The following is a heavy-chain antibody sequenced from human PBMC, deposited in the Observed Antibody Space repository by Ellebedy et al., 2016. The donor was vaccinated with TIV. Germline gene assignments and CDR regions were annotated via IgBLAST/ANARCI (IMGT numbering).Heavy chain of an antibody. J-gene: IGHJ6*02. D-gene: IGHD3-10*01. Sequence: ASVKVSXXASGGTFSSYAISWVRQAPGQGLEWMGWISAYNGNTNYAQKLQGRVTMTTDTSTSTAYMELRSLRSDDTAVYYCARRVHYYYYGMDVWGQGTTVTVSS. CDR2: ISAYNGNT. CDR1: GGTFSSYA. V-gene: IGHV1-18*01. CDR3: ARRVHYYYYGMDV.